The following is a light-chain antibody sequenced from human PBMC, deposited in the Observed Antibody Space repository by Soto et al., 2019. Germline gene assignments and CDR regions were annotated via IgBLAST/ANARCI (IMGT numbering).Light chain of an antibody. CDR2: DVS. J-gene: IGLJ3*02. Sequence: QSVLTQPASVSGSPGQSITISCTGTSSDVGGYNYVSWYQQHPGKAPKLMISDVSNRPSGVSDRFSGSKSGNTASLTISGLQAEDEADYCCSSYTSSSTLDWVFGGGTKVTVL. CDR3: SSYTSSSTLDWV. CDR1: SSDVGGYNY. V-gene: IGLV2-14*01.